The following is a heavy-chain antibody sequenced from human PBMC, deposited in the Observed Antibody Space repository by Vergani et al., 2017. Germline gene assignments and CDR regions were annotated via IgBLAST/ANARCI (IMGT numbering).Heavy chain of an antibody. V-gene: IGHV3-30*03. J-gene: IGHJ4*02. CDR1: GFTFSSYG. CDR2: ISYDGSNK. CDR3: ARLTTGFDY. D-gene: IGHD4-11*01. Sequence: QVQLVESGGGVVQPGRSLRLSCAASGFTFSSYGMHWARQAPGKGLEWVAVISYDGSNKYYADSVKGRFTISRDNSKNTLYLQMNSLRAEDTAVYYCARLTTGFDYWGQGTLVTVSS.